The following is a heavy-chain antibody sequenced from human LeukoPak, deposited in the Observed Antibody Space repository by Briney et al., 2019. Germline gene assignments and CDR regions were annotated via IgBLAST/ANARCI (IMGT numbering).Heavy chain of an antibody. CDR3: VGAVGPVGGYDSP. CDR1: GGSFSSYY. V-gene: IGHV4-59*01. J-gene: IGHJ5*02. CDR2: IYYSGST. Sequence: SETLSLTCTVSGGSFSSYYWSWIRQPPGKGLEGIGCIYYSGSTNYNPSLKSGVNISLDTSDNQFSLQLSSVTAADEAVYYCVGAVGPVGGYDSPSGQGTLVTASP. D-gene: IGHD5-12*01.